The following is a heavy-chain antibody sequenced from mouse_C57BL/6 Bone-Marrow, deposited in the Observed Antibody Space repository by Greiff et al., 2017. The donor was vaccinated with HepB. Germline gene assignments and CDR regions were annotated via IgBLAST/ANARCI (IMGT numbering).Heavy chain of an antibody. J-gene: IGHJ2*01. Sequence: VQLVESGAELVKPGASVKISCKASGYAFSSYWMNWVKQRPGKGLEWIGQIYPGDGDTDYNGKFKGKATLTADKSSSTAYMQLSSLTSEDSAVYFCARGLLQRKGDYWGQGTTLTVSS. D-gene: IGHD2-3*01. CDR3: ARGLLQRKGDY. V-gene: IGHV1-80*01. CDR1: GYAFSSYW. CDR2: IYPGDGDT.